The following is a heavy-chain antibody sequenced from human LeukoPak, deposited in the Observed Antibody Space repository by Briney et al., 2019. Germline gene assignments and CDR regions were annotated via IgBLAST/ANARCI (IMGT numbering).Heavy chain of an antibody. D-gene: IGHD4-17*01. CDR1: GFTVTTNY. J-gene: IGHJ3*02. CDR3: ARLSTTYAFDI. CDR2: ISSGGDT. Sequence: GGSLRLSCAASGFTVTTNYMHWVRQAPGKGLEWVSLISSGGDTHSADSVKGRFTISRDNSKNTLYLQMNTLRVEDTAVYYCARLSTTYAFDIWGQGTMVTVSS. V-gene: IGHV3-66*01.